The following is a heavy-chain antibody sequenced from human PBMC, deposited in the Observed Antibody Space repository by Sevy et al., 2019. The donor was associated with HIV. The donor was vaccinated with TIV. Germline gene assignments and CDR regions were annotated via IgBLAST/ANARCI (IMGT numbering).Heavy chain of an antibody. Sequence: GGSLRLSCAASGFTFGSYWMSWVRQAPGKGLEWVATMKEDGSERNYVDSVKGRFTISRDNAKNSLYLQMNSLRAEDTAVYYCVREGVGGYSYSLDCWGQGTLVTVSS. CDR3: VREGVGGYSYSLDC. J-gene: IGHJ4*02. V-gene: IGHV3-7*01. CDR2: MKEDGSER. CDR1: GFTFGSYW. D-gene: IGHD5-18*01.